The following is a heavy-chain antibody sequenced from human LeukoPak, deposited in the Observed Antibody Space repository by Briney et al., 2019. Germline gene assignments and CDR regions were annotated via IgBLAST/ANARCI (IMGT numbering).Heavy chain of an antibody. V-gene: IGHV4-38-2*02. Sequence: PSETLSLTCTVSGYSISSGYYWGWIRPPPGKGLEWIGSIYHSGSTYYNPSLKSRVTISVDTSKNQFSLKLSSVTAADTAVYYCARSAVYMDVWGKGTTVTVSS. CDR2: IYHSGST. J-gene: IGHJ6*03. D-gene: IGHD4-11*01. CDR1: GYSISSGYY. CDR3: ARSAVYMDV.